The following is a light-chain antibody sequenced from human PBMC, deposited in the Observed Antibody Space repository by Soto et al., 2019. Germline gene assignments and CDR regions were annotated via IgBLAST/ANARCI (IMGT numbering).Light chain of an antibody. J-gene: IGKJ1*01. CDR2: KAS. CDR3: QQYNSYSSGT. V-gene: IGKV1-5*03. Sequence: DIQMTQSPSTLSASVGDRVTITCRASQSISTWLAWYQQKPGKAPKLLIYKASSLESGAPSRFSGSGSWTEFTLTISSLQPDDFATYYCQQYNSYSSGTFGQGTKVEVK. CDR1: QSISTW.